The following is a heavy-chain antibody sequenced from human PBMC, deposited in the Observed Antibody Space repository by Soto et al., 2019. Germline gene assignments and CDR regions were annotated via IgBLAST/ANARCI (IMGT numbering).Heavy chain of an antibody. CDR2: IYYSGST. V-gene: IGHV4-31*03. J-gene: IGHJ4*02. CDR3: ATSYCSGGSCYTLYFDY. Sequence: PSETLSLTCTVSGGSISSGGYYWSWIRQHPGKGLEWIGYIYYSGSTYYNPSLKSRVTIPVDTSKNQFSLKLSSVTAADTAVYYCATSYCSGGSCYTLYFDYWGQGTLVTVSS. D-gene: IGHD2-15*01. CDR1: GGSISSGGYY.